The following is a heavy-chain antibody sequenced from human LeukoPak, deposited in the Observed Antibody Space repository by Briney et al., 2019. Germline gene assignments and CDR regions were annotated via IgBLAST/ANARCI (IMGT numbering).Heavy chain of an antibody. V-gene: IGHV3-43*01. Sequence: GGSLRPSSAASGFTFGDYAVHGGRQASGKGSEWGSFISWEGDTTYYADSVRGRFTISRDNSKNSLYLQMNSLRTEDTAFYYCTRDTDYGSATNYFDYWGQGTLVSVSS. J-gene: IGHJ4*02. CDR2: ISWEGDTT. D-gene: IGHD3-10*01. CDR1: GFTFGDYA. CDR3: TRDTDYGSATNYFDY.